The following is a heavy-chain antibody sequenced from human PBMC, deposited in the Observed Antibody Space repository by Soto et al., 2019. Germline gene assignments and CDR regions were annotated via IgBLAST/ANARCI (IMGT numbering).Heavy chain of an antibody. D-gene: IGHD6-13*01. CDR2: IGQDGSKK. CDR1: GFTFSNYW. Sequence: GGSLRLSCVASGFTFSNYWMSWVRQAPGRGLEWVANIGQDGSKKYYVDSAKGRFTISRDNAKNSLYLQMNGLRDDDTAVYYCARDLAARTLPYYFDYWGQGTLVTVSS. CDR3: ARDLAARTLPYYFDY. J-gene: IGHJ4*02. V-gene: IGHV3-7*01.